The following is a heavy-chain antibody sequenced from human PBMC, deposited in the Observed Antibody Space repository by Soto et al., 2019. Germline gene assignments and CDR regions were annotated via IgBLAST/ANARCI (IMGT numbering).Heavy chain of an antibody. J-gene: IGHJ4*02. Sequence: SETLSLTCTVSGGSISSPNFYWSWIRQHPGKGLEWIGHIYYNGTTYYNPTLKSRVSISVDTSKNQFSLKLSSVTAADTAVYYCASSHAGAHITAAVHWGQGTLVTVSS. CDR3: ASSHAGAHITAAVH. CDR1: GGSISSPNFY. V-gene: IGHV4-31*03. CDR2: IYYNGTT. D-gene: IGHD6-13*01.